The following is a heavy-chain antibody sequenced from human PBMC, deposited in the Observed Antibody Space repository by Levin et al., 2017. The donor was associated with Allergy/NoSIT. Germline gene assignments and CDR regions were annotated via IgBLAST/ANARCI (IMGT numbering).Heavy chain of an antibody. D-gene: IGHD3-22*01. V-gene: IGHV1-46*01. J-gene: IGHJ4*02. Sequence: GESLKISCKASGYTFTSYYMHWVRQAPGQGLEWMGIINPSGGSTSYAQKFQGRVTMTRDTSTSTVYMELSSLRSEDTAVYYCARDDSSGYLNWGQGTLVTVSS. CDR3: ARDDSSGYLN. CDR1: GYTFTSYY. CDR2: INPSGGST.